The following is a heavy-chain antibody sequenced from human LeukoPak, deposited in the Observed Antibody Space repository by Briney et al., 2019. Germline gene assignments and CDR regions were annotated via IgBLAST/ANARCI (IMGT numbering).Heavy chain of an antibody. J-gene: IGHJ4*02. CDR3: ARAARNYYGSGSYTPHFDY. V-gene: IGHV3-48*03. CDR2: ISSSGSTI. Sequence: GGSLRLSCAASGFTFSSYEMNWVRQAPGKGLEWVSYISSSGSTIYYADSGKGRFTISRDNAKNSLYLQMNSLRAEDTAVYYCARAARNYYGSGSYTPHFDYWGQGTLVTVSS. D-gene: IGHD3-10*01. CDR1: GFTFSSYE.